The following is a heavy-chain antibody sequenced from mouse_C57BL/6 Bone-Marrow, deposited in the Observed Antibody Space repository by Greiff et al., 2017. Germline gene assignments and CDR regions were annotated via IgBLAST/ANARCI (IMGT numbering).Heavy chain of an antibody. Sequence: QVQLQQSGAELVRPGASVKMSCKASGYTFTSYNMHWVKQTPRQGLEWIGAIYPGNGDTSYNQKFKGKATLTVDKSSSTAYMQLSSLTSEDSAVYFWARGGLYYYGSSYESYYAMDYWGQGTSVTVAS. V-gene: IGHV1-12*01. CDR1: GYTFTSYN. D-gene: IGHD1-1*01. CDR2: IYPGNGDT. J-gene: IGHJ4*01. CDR3: ARGGLYYYGSSYESYYAMDY.